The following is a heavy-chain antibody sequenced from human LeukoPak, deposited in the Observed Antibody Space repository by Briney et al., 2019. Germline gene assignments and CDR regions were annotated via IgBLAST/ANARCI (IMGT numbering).Heavy chain of an antibody. J-gene: IGHJ4*02. CDR3: ARALRVGRYSADY. CDR1: GYTFTSYD. CDR2: MNPNSGNT. Sequence: GASVKDSCQASGYTFTSYDINWVRQATGQGLEWMGWMNPNSGNTGSAQRFQGRVTMTRNTSISTAYMELSSLRSEDTAVYYCARALRVGRYSADYWGQGTLVTVSS. V-gene: IGHV1-8*01. D-gene: IGHD2-15*01.